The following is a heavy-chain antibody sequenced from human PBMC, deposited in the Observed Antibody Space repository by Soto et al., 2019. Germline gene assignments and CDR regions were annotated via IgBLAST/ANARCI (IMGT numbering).Heavy chain of an antibody. CDR1: GFPFSSYA. V-gene: IGHV3-30-3*01. CDR3: ARAPSTVTTPYYFDY. D-gene: IGHD4-17*01. Sequence: QVQLVESGGVVVQPGRSLRLSCAASGFPFSSYALHWVRQAPGKGLDWMAVISYDGSNKYYADSVKGRFTISVKGRFTISRDNSKNTLYLQMNSLRAEDTAVYYCARAPSTVTTPYYFDYWGQGTLVTVSS. J-gene: IGHJ4*02. CDR2: ISYDGSNK.